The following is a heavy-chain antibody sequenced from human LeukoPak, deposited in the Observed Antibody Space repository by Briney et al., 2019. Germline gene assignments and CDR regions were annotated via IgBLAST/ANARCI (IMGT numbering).Heavy chain of an antibody. V-gene: IGHV3-48*04. Sequence: PGGSLRLSCAASGFTFSSYSMNWVRQAPGKGLEWVSYISSSSSTIYYADSVKGRFTISRDNAKNSLFLQMNSLRPEDTALYYCAKVPDYWGQGTLVTVSS. J-gene: IGHJ4*02. CDR2: ISSSSSTI. CDR3: AKVPDY. CDR1: GFTFSSYS.